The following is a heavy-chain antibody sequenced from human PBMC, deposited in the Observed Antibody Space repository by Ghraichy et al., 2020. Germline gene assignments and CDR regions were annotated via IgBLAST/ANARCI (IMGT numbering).Heavy chain of an antibody. CDR2: ISSSGSTI. J-gene: IGHJ5*02. D-gene: IGHD2-2*01. V-gene: IGHV3-11*01. Sequence: GGSLRLSCAASGFTFSDYYMSWIRQAPGKGLEWVSYISSSGSTIYYADSVKGRFTISRDNAKNSLYLQMNSLRAEDTAVYYCARVACSSTSCYPFENWFDPWGQGTLVTVSS. CDR3: ARVACSSTSCYPFENWFDP. CDR1: GFTFSDYY.